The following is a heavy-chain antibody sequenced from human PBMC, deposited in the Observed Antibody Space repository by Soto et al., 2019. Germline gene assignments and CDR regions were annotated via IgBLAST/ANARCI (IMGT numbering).Heavy chain of an antibody. CDR2: ISGSGGST. D-gene: IGHD2-2*01. CDR3: AKYRAAMDWFDP. V-gene: IGHV3-23*01. J-gene: IGHJ5*02. CDR1: GFTFSSYA. Sequence: EVQLLESGGGLLQPGGSLRLSCAASGFTFSSYAMSWVRQAPGKGLEWVSAISGSGGSTYYADSVKGRFTISRDNSKNKLYLQMNSLRAEDTAVYYCAKYRAAMDWFDPWGQGTLVTVSS.